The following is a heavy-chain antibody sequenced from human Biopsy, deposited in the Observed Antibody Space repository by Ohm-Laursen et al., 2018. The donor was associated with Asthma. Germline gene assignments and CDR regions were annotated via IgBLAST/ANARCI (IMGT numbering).Heavy chain of an antibody. J-gene: IGHJ4*02. Sequence: SLRLSCAASGFTLSSSAMSWVRQAPGKGLERVSAITGSGGTTYYADSVRGRFTISRDNSKSTLFLQVDSLSAEDTAVYYCAKDLRGIAVAGDRGFDYWGQGTLVTVSS. V-gene: IGHV3-23*01. CDR1: GFTLSSSA. CDR2: ITGSGGTT. D-gene: IGHD6-19*01. CDR3: AKDLRGIAVAGDRGFDY.